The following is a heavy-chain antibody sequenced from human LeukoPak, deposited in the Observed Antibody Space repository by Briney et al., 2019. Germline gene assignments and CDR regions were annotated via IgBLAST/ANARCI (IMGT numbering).Heavy chain of an antibody. J-gene: IGHJ4*02. V-gene: IGHV3-30-3*01. D-gene: IGHD6-6*01. CDR1: GFTFSSYA. Sequence: GRSLRLSCAASGFTFSSYAMHWVRQAPGKGLEWVAVISYDGSNKYYADSVKGRFTISRDNSKNTLYLQMNSLRAEDTAVYYCARDPAVSYSSDYWGQGTLVTVSS. CDR3: ARDPAVSYSSDY. CDR2: ISYDGSNK.